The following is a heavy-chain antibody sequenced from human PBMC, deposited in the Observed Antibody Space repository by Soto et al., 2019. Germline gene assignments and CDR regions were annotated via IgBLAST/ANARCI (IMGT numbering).Heavy chain of an antibody. CDR3: ARVERGTVTTVVDAFDI. Sequence: QVQLQQWGAGLLKPSETLSLTCAVYGGFVSSGSYYWSWIRQPPGKGLEWIGAMSHSGGTHFNPSLNNRVTISVDRSKHQFSLNIYSVTAADTALYYCARVERGTVTTVVDAFDIWGPGTMVTVSS. J-gene: IGHJ3*02. V-gene: IGHV4-34*01. CDR1: GGFVSSGSYY. CDR2: MSHSGGT. D-gene: IGHD1-1*01.